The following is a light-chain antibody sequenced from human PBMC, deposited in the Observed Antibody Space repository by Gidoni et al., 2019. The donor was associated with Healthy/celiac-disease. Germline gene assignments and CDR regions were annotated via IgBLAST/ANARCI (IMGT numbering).Light chain of an antibody. V-gene: IGLV3-19*01. Sequence: SSELTQDPAVSVALGQTVRITCQGDSLRSYYASWYQQKPGQAPVLVIYGKNNRPSGIPDRFSGSSSGNTASLTITGAQAEDEADYYCNSRDSSGNHVVFGGGXKLTVL. CDR2: GKN. CDR3: NSRDSSGNHVV. CDR1: SLRSYY. J-gene: IGLJ2*01.